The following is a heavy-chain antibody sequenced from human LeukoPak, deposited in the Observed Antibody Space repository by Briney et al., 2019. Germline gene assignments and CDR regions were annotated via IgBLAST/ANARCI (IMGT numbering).Heavy chain of an antibody. Sequence: ASVKVSCKASGYTFTSYAMNWVRQAPGQGLEWMGWISAYNGNTNYAQKLQGRVTMTTDTSTSTAYMELRSLRSDDTAVYYCARALEMATIDWGQGTLVTVSS. CDR2: ISAYNGNT. V-gene: IGHV1-18*01. D-gene: IGHD5-24*01. CDR1: GYTFTSYA. J-gene: IGHJ4*02. CDR3: ARALEMATID.